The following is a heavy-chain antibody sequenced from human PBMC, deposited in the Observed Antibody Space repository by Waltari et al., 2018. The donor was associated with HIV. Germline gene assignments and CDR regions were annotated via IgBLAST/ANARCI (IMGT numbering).Heavy chain of an antibody. D-gene: IGHD6-19*01. CDR3: ARQKAVAGGKWFDP. CDR2: IHPGDSDT. Sequence: EVQLVQSGAEVKKPGESLTISCKGSGYRFTSYWIGWVRQMPGEGLEWMGIIHPGDSDTRYRPSFQGQVTIAADKSISTACLQWSNLKASDTAMYYCARQKAVAGGKWFDPWGQGTLVTVSS. J-gene: IGHJ5*02. V-gene: IGHV5-51*01. CDR1: GYRFTSYW.